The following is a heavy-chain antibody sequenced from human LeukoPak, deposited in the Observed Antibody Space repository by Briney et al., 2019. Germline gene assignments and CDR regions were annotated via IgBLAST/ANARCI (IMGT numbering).Heavy chain of an antibody. CDR1: GGSFSGYY. J-gene: IGHJ4*02. V-gene: IGHV4-34*01. CDR2: TNHSGST. D-gene: IGHD3-16*01. Sequence: SETLSLTCAVYGGSFSGYYWNWIRQPPGKGLEWIGETNHSGSTNYNPSLRSRVTISVDTSKNQFSLRLSSVTAADTAVFYCARALGTSFDYWGQGTLVTVSS. CDR3: ARALGTSFDY.